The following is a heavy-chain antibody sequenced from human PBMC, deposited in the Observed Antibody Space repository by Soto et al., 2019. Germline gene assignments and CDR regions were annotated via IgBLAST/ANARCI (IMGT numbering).Heavy chain of an antibody. D-gene: IGHD2-21*02. CDR2: IRNKANNYIT. J-gene: IGHJ4*02. Sequence: EVRLVESGGGLVQPGGSLRLSCAASGFTFSDHYMDWVRQAPGKGLEWVGRIRNKANNYITHYGASVKGRITISRDDSKNSLYLQMNSLNTGDTAVYFWARVPVVMTAIQGAYLDQWGQGTLVTVSS. CDR3: ARVPVVMTAIQGAYLDQ. CDR1: GFTFSDHY. V-gene: IGHV3-72*01.